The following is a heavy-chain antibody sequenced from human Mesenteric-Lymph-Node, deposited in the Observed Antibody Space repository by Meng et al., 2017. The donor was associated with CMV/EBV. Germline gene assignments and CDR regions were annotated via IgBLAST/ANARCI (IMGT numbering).Heavy chain of an antibody. J-gene: IGHJ1*01. V-gene: IGHV3-73*01. Sequence: GESLKISCAASGFTFSGSAMHWVRQASGKGLEWVGRIRSKANSYATAYAASVKGRFTISRDDSKNTAYLQMNSLRAEDTAVYYCANEAATPYHGEYFQHWGQGTLVTVSS. CDR2: IRSKANSYAT. CDR3: ANEAATPYHGEYFQH. CDR1: GFTFSGSA. D-gene: IGHD2-15*01.